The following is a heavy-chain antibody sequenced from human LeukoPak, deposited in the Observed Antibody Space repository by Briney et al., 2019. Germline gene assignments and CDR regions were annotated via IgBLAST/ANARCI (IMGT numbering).Heavy chain of an antibody. CDR3: ARGWRSKGYVDY. V-gene: IGHV4-59*08. J-gene: IGHJ4*02. CDR2: IYYSGST. CDR1: GGSISSYY. Sequence: SETLSPTCTVSGGSISSYYWSWIRQPPGKGLEWIGYIYYSGSTNYNPSLKSRVTISVDTSKNQFSLKLSSVTAADTAVYYCARGWRSKGYVDYWGQGTLVTVSS. D-gene: IGHD3-16*01.